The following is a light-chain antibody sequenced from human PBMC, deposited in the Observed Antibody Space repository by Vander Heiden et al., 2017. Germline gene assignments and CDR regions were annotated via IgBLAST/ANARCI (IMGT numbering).Light chain of an antibody. V-gene: IGKV2-28*01. CDR3: RQALQTPYT. J-gene: IGKJ2*01. CDR1: QSLLNGNGQID. CDR2: FGS. Sequence: DMVMTQSPLPLPVTPCGPASIPCRSSQSLLNGNGQIDLDWYLQKPGQAPQLLIYFGSNRAYGVPERFSGSGSGTDFTLKISRVEAEDVGVYYCRQALQTPYTFGQGTKMQIK.